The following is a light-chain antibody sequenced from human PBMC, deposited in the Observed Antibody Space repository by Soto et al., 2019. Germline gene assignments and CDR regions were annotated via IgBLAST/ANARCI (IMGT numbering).Light chain of an antibody. J-gene: IGKJ2*01. V-gene: IGKV3-11*01. Sequence: EIVLTQSPATLSLSPGERTTLSCRASQTVGTFLAWYQQKPGQAPRLVIYDASKRATGIPARFSGTGSGTDFALTISGIEPEDFAVYYCQHRTNWPRTFGQGTKLDIK. CDR3: QHRTNWPRT. CDR1: QTVGTF. CDR2: DAS.